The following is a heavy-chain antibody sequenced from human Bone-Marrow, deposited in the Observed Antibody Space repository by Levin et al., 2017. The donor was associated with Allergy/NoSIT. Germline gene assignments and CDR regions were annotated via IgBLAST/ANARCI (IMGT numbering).Heavy chain of an antibody. CDR2: ISGDADMT. J-gene: IGHJ4*02. CDR1: GFPFHTSA. CDR3: AKGSSGWFQETDS. Sequence: QSGGSLRLSCTASGFPFHTSAMTWVRQAPGQGLGWVSSISGDADMTSYADSVKGRFTVSRDNSKNMLFLQMDNLRVEDPAVFYCAKGSSGWFQETDSWGQGTLVTVSS. D-gene: IGHD6-19*01. V-gene: IGHV3-23*01.